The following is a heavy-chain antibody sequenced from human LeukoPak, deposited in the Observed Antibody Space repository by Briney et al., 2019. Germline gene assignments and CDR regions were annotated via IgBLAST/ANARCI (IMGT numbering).Heavy chain of an antibody. D-gene: IGHD2-2*01. J-gene: IGHJ6*02. CDR1: GYTFTSYG. CDR3: AKDTYCSSTSCYRTAYYYGMDV. CDR2: ISAYNGNT. V-gene: IGHV1-18*01. Sequence: ASVKVSCKASGYTFTSYGISWVRQAPGQGLEWMGWISAYNGNTNYAQKLQGRVTMTTDTSTSTAYMELRSLRSDDTAVYYCAKDTYCSSTSCYRTAYYYGMDVWGQGTTVTVSS.